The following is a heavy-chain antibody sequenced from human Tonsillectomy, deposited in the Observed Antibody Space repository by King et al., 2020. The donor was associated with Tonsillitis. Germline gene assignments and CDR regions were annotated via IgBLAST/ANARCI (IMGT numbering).Heavy chain of an antibody. CDR3: AQSGWPDTFDV. J-gene: IGHJ3*01. V-gene: IGHV4-61*02. D-gene: IGHD6-19*01. CDR2: IYTSGTT. CDR1: VVSIISGSHY. Sequence: QLQESGPGLVKPSQTLSLTCNVSVVSIISGSHYWSWIRQPAGKGLEWIGRIYTSGTTNYNPPLKSRVTTSVDTSNNQFSLKLSSVTAAETAVYYCAQSGWPDTFDVWGQGTMVAVSS.